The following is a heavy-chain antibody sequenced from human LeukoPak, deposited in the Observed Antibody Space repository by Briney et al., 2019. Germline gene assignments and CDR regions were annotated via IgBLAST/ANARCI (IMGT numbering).Heavy chain of an antibody. V-gene: IGHV3-23*01. CDR3: AKGRPYYYDSSGPSAFVY. J-gene: IGHJ4*02. CDR2: ISGSGGST. Sequence: GGSLRLSCEASGFSFSDYWMSWVRQAPGKGLEWVSAISGSGGSTYYADSVKGRFTISRDNSKNTLYLQMNSLRAEDTAVYYCAKGRPYYYDSSGPSAFVYWGQGTLVTVSS. CDR1: GFSFSDYW. D-gene: IGHD3-22*01.